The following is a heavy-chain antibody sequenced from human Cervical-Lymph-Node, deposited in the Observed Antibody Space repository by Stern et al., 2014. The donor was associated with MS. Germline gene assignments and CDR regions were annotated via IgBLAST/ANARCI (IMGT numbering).Heavy chain of an antibody. CDR1: GYTLSEIS. J-gene: IGHJ6*02. Sequence: EQLVESGAEVKKPGASGKVSCKVSGYTLSEISMHWVRQAPGQGLEWLGGFDPEHGETRYAQKFQGRVAMAEDRSTDTAYMELRSLRSEDTAVYYCATHRGRVTYYYGMDVWGQGTTVTVSS. CDR3: ATHRGRVTYYYGMDV. D-gene: IGHD2-21*02. V-gene: IGHV1-24*01. CDR2: FDPEHGET.